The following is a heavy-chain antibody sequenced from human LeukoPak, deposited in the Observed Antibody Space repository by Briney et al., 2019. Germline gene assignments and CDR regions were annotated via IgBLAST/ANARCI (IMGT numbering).Heavy chain of an antibody. CDR3: AREGYSGYDKFDY. D-gene: IGHD5-12*01. V-gene: IGHV3-21*01. CDR1: GFTFSSYN. Sequence: GGSLRLSCAASGFTFSSYNMNWVGQAPGKGLEWVSSISSSSSYIYYADSVKGRFTISRDNAKNSLYLQMNSLRAEDTAVYYCAREGYSGYDKFDYWGQGTLVTVSS. J-gene: IGHJ4*02. CDR2: ISSSSSYI.